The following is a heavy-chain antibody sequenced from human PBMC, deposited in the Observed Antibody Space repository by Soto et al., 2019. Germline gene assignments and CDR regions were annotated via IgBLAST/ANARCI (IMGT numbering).Heavy chain of an antibody. CDR2: INHSGST. D-gene: IGHD4-17*01. CDR1: GGPFSGYY. V-gene: IGHV4-34*01. CDR3: ARATYYYGLDV. Sequence: SETLSLTCAVYGGPFSGYYWNHIRQPPGKGLEWIGEINHSGSTNYNPSLKGRLTISVDTSKNQFSLRLSSVTAADTAVYFCARATYYYGLDVWGQGTTVTVSS. J-gene: IGHJ6*02.